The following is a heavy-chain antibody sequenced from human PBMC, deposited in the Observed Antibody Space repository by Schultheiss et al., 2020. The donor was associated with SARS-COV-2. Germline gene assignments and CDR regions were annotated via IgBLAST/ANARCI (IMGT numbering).Heavy chain of an antibody. Sequence: GESLKISCAASGFTFSSYAMHWVRQAPGKGLEWVAVISYDGSNKYYADSVKGRFTISRDNSKNTLYLQMNSLRAEDTAVYYCARGAGSVWGKGTTVTVSS. CDR3: ARGAGSV. V-gene: IGHV3-30-3*01. J-gene: IGHJ6*04. CDR1: GFTFSSYA. CDR2: ISYDGSNK. D-gene: IGHD6-19*01.